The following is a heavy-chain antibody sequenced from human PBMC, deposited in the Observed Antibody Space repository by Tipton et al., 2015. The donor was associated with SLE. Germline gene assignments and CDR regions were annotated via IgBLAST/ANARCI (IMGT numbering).Heavy chain of an antibody. CDR1: GFIFSRHW. D-gene: IGHD2/OR15-2a*01. Sequence: SLRLSCAASGFIFSRHWMSWVRPPLGQGLEWVANIHEDGGEKYYVDSVKGRFTISRDNAENSLYLQMNSLRAEDTAVYYCARIPRISRPYYMDVWGKGTTVTFSS. J-gene: IGHJ6*03. V-gene: IGHV3-7*01. CDR3: ARIPRISRPYYMDV. CDR2: IHEDGGEK.